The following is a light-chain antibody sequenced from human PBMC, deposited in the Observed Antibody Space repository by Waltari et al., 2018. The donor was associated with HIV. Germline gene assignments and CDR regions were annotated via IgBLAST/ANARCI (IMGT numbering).Light chain of an antibody. CDR3: CSYAGSYTLV. J-gene: IGLJ3*02. CDR1: SSDVGGYKY. CDR2: DVT. V-gene: IGLV2-11*01. Sequence: QSALTQPRSVSGSPGQSVTISCTGTSSDVGGYKYVSWYQQHPAKAPKLMIYDVTKRPSGVPDRFSGSKSVNTASLTISGLEAEDEADYYCCSYAGSYTLVFGGGTKVTVL.